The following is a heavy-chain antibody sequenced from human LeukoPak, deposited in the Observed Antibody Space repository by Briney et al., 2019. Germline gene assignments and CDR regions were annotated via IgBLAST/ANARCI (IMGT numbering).Heavy chain of an antibody. V-gene: IGHV3-15*01. D-gene: IGHD3-9*01. CDR1: GLPFSNAW. CDR3: TTDDPPLLRYFDWVDY. CDR2: IKSKTDGGTT. J-gene: IGHJ4*02. Sequence: GGSLRLSCGASGLPFSNAWLSWVRQAPGKGLEWVGHIKSKTDGGTTDYAAPVKGRFTISRDDSKNTLYLQMTSLKTEDTGVYYCTTDDPPLLRYFDWVDYWGQGTLVTVSS.